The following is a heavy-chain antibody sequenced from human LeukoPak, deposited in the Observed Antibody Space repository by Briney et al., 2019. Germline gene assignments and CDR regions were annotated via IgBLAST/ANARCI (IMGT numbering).Heavy chain of an antibody. CDR2: IYYSGST. J-gene: IGHJ4*02. CDR3: ASAGYYDSSGYYW. V-gene: IGHV4-59*01. Sequence: SETLSLTCTVSGGSISSYYWSWIRQPPGKGLEWIGYIYYSGSTNYNPPLKSRVNISVDSSKNQFSLKLSSVTAADTAVYYCASAGYYDSSGYYWWGQGTLVTVSS. CDR1: GGSISSYY. D-gene: IGHD3-22*01.